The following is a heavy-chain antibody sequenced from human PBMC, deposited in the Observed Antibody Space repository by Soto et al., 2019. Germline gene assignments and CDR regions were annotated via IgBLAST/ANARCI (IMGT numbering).Heavy chain of an antibody. CDR1: GYTFSDYY. J-gene: IGHJ4*02. Sequence: ASVKVSCKAPGYTFSDYYIHWVRQAPGQGLEWMGWINPNSGGTKYAPKFQGGVTMTRDTSITTAYMELSRLRSGDTAVYYCAREPATAKPEGVDFWGRGTLVTVSS. CDR2: INPNSGGT. CDR3: AREPATAKPEGVDF. V-gene: IGHV1-2*02. D-gene: IGHD1-1*01.